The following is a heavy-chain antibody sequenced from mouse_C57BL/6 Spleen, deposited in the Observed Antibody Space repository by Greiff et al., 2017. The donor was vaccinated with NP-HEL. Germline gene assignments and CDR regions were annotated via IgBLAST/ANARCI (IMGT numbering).Heavy chain of an antibody. CDR2: ISSGGRYT. CDR3: ARHRITTVRGAMDY. CDR1: GFTFSSYG. Sequence: EVKLQESGGDLVKPGGSLKLSCAASGFTFSSYGMSWVRQTPDKRLEWVATISSGGRYTYYPDSVKGRFTISRDNAKNTLYLQMSSLKSEDTAMYYCARHRITTVRGAMDYWGQGTSVTVSS. V-gene: IGHV5-6*01. D-gene: IGHD1-1*01. J-gene: IGHJ4*01.